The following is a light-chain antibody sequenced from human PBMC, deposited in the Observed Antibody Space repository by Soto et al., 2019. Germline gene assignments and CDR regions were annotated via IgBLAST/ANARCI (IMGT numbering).Light chain of an antibody. V-gene: IGKV1-39*01. Sequence: DIRLTQSPSSLSASVGDRVTITCRASQSISTYLNWFQQKPGQAPKLLIYAASSLQSGVPSRFSGSGSGTDFTLTISNLQPQDFATYYCQETYSVPFFSFGPGTKVDIK. J-gene: IGKJ3*01. CDR3: QETYSVPFFS. CDR1: QSISTY. CDR2: AAS.